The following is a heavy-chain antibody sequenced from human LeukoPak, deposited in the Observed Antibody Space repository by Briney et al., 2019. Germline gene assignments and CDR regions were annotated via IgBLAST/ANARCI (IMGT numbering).Heavy chain of an antibody. Sequence: GGSLRLSCAASGFTFSSYGMHCVRHAPGKGLEWGAVISYDGSNQYYADSVKGRFTISRDNSKNTLYLQMNSLRAEATAVYYCAKDLGWLHRTDAFDIWGQGTMVTVSS. V-gene: IGHV3-30*18. CDR2: ISYDGSNQ. D-gene: IGHD5-12*01. CDR1: GFTFSSYG. CDR3: AKDLGWLHRTDAFDI. J-gene: IGHJ3*02.